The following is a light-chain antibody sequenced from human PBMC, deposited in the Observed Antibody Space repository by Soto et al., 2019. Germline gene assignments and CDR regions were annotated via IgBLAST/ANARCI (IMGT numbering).Light chain of an antibody. Sequence: QLVLTQSPSASASLGASVKLTCTLSSGHSTYAIAWHQQQPEKGPQYLMKLNSDGSHSKGDGIPDRFSGSSSGAERHLTISSLQSEDEADYYCQTWGTAIHDVVFGGGTKVTVL. J-gene: IGLJ2*01. V-gene: IGLV4-69*01. CDR2: LNSDGSH. CDR3: QTWGTAIHDVV. CDR1: SGHSTYA.